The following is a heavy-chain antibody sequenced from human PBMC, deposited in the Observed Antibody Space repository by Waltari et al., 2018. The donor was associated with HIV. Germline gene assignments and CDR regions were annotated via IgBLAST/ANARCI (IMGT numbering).Heavy chain of an antibody. CDR1: GGSFSGYY. D-gene: IGHD3-3*01. V-gene: IGHV4-34*01. J-gene: IGHJ4*02. CDR3: ARGQDYDFWSGYYYDY. CDR2: INHSGST. Sequence: QVQLQQWGAGLLKPSETLSLTCAVYGGSFSGYYWSWIRQPPGKGLEWIGEINHSGSTQYYPALRSRVTISVDTSNTQVSLKLSSVPAADAAVYYCARGQDYDFWSGYYYDYWGQGTLVTVSS.